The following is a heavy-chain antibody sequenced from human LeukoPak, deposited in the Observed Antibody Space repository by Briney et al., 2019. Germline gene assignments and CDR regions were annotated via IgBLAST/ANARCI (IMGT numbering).Heavy chain of an antibody. CDR1: GFTFNSSA. D-gene: IGHD6-19*01. J-gene: IGHJ4*02. CDR2: IAVGSGNT. V-gene: IGHV1-58*02. CDR3: AADLIAVTGSWY. Sequence: GTPVKVSCKASGFTFNSSAMQWVRQARRQRPEWIGWIAVGSGNTNYAQKFQERVTITRDMFTNTVHLELSGLRSEDTAVYYCAADLIAVTGSWYWGQGTLVSVSS.